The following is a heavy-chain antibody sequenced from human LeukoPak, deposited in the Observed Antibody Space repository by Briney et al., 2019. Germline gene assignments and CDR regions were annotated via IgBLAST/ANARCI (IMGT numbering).Heavy chain of an antibody. CDR3: AKDIRRWLQSGYFDY. CDR1: GFTFSNYG. Sequence: GGSLRLSCAASGFTFSNYGMNWVRQAPGKGLEWVSGITGSADITYYADSVKGRFTISRDNAKNSLYLQMNSLRAEDMALYYCAKDIRRWLQSGYFDYWGQGTLVTVSS. CDR2: ITGSADIT. J-gene: IGHJ4*02. D-gene: IGHD5-24*01. V-gene: IGHV3-23*01.